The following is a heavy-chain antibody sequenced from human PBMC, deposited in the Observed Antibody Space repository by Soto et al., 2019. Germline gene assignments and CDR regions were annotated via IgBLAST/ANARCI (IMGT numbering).Heavy chain of an antibody. CDR1: GFSLSADGVG. V-gene: IGHV2-5*02. Sequence: SGPTLVNPTETLTLTCTFSGFSLSADGVGVGWIRQPPGKALEWLALIYRDDDTRYRPSLKSRLTITKDSSKNQVVLTMTNMDPVDTATYYCAHAYGGTSWPNDAFDVWGQGTVVTVSS. CDR2: IYRDDDT. CDR3: AHAYGGTSWPNDAFDV. J-gene: IGHJ3*01. D-gene: IGHD2-2*01.